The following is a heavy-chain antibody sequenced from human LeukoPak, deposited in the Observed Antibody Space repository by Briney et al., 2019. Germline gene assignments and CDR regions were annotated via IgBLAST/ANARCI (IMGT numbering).Heavy chain of an antibody. J-gene: IGHJ4*02. CDR2: ISGSGGST. CDR3: AKDQYSGYPLRDYYFDY. CDR1: GFTSSSYA. Sequence: PGGSLRLSCAASGFTSSSYAMSWVRQAPGKGLEWVSAISGSGGSTYYADSVKGRFTISRDDSKNTLYLQMNSLRAEDTAVYYCAKDQYSGYPLRDYYFDYWGQGTLVTVSS. D-gene: IGHD5-12*01. V-gene: IGHV3-23*01.